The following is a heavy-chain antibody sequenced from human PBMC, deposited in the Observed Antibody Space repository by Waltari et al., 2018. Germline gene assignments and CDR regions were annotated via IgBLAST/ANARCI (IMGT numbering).Heavy chain of an antibody. D-gene: IGHD3-10*01. Sequence: QVQLVQSGSELKKPGASVKVSCKASGYTFTSYALNWVRQAPGPGLEWMGWINTNTGNPTYAQGFTGRFVFSLDTSVSTAYLQISSLKAEDTAVYYCARGSSSVLWFGELLSHIDYWGQGTLVTVSS. J-gene: IGHJ4*02. CDR2: INTNTGNP. CDR3: ARGSSSVLWFGELLSHIDY. V-gene: IGHV7-4-1*02. CDR1: GYTFTSYA.